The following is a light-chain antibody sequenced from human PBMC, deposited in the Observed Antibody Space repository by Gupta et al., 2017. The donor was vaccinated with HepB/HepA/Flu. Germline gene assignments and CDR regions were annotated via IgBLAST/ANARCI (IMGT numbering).Light chain of an antibody. CDR2: GAS. CDR1: QSVNRN. CDR3: QQYSNWPLT. V-gene: IGKV3-15*01. J-gene: IGKJ4*02. Sequence: EVVITQSPATRSVSPGERVTLSCRASQSVNRNLLAWYQQKTGQSPRLLIYGASTRATGIPARGSGSGSGTECIITSSSLQSEDFAVYYCQQYSNWPLTFGGGTKVEIK.